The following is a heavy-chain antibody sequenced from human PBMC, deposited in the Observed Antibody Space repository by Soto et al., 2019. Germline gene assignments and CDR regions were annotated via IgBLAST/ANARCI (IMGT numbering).Heavy chain of an antibody. V-gene: IGHV5-10-1*03. CDR2: INPSNSGT. CDR3: ARLPYTSSWAPAD. CDR1: GYSFITYW. D-gene: IGHD3-16*01. Sequence: DVQLVQSGAEVKKPGESLTISCMTSGYSFITYWIAWVRQMSGKGLEWVGKINPSNSGTNYNPTFQGQVAMSADTSVSTAYLQWSSLKASDTAIYYCARLPYTSSWAPADWGQGTLVSVSS. J-gene: IGHJ4*02.